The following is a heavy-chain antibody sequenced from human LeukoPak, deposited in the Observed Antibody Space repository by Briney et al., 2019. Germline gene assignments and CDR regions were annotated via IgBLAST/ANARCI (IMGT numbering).Heavy chain of an antibody. J-gene: IGHJ4*02. CDR1: GYTFTGYY. D-gene: IGHD3-10*01. CDR2: INPNSGGT. CDR3: ARDRVGPEGSFDY. Sequence: ASVKVSCKASGYTFTGYYMHWVRQAPGQGLEWMGRINPNSGGTNYAQKFQGRVTMSVDTSKNQFSLKLSSVTAADTAVYYCARDRVGPEGSFDYWGQGTLVTVSS. V-gene: IGHV1-2*06.